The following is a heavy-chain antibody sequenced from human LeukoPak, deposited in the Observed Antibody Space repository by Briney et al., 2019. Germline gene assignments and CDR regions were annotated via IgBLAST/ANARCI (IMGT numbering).Heavy chain of an antibody. CDR3: ARGLGVIVVAGELYDY. V-gene: IGHV1-8*01. D-gene: IGHD3-22*01. J-gene: IGHJ4*02. CDR2: MNPNSGNT. Sequence: ASVKVSCKASGYTFTSYDINWVRQATGQGLEWMGWMNPNSGNTGYAQKFQGRVTMTRNTSISTAYMELSSLRSEDTAVYYCARGLGVIVVAGELYDYWGQGTLVTVSS. CDR1: GYTFTSYD.